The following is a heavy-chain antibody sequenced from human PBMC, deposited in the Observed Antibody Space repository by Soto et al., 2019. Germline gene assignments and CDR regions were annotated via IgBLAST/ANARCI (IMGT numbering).Heavy chain of an antibody. V-gene: IGHV5-10-1*01. D-gene: IGHD3-22*01. J-gene: IGHJ4*02. CDR1: GYSFAGYW. CDR3: ARQIYDSDTGPNFQYYFDS. Sequence: RGESLKISCKGSGYSFAGYWITWVRQKPEKGLEWMGRIDPSDSQTYYSPSFRGHVTISVTKSITTVFLQWSSLRASDTAMYYCARQIYDSDTGPNFQYYFDSWGQGTPVTVSS. CDR2: IDPSDSQT.